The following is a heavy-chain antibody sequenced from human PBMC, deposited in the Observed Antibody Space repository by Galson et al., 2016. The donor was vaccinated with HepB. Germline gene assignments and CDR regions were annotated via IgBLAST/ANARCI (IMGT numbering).Heavy chain of an antibody. Sequence: SVKVSCKASGGSFRRDAINWVRQAPGQGLEWMGGIIPIFGIPKYAQKFQGRVTITADEFTTTAYMELSSLRSDDTAVYYCATGKYSGSYPPTFHMYYYDMDVWGQGTTVTVSS. D-gene: IGHD1-26*01. CDR2: IIPIFGIP. CDR3: ATGKYSGSYPPTFHMYYYDMDV. J-gene: IGHJ6*02. V-gene: IGHV1-69*13. CDR1: GGSFRRDA.